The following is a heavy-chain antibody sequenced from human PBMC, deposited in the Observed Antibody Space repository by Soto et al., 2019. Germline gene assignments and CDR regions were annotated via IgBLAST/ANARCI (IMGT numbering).Heavy chain of an antibody. CDR3: ARDRAAAGTRWFDP. J-gene: IGHJ5*02. CDR1: GYTFTSYA. D-gene: IGHD6-13*01. Sequence: ASVKVSCKASGYTFTSYAMHWVRQAPGQRLEWMGWINAGNDNTKYSQKFQGRVTITRDTSASTAYMELSSLRSEDTAVYYCARDRAAAGTRWFDPWGQGTLVTVSS. CDR2: INAGNDNT. V-gene: IGHV1-3*01.